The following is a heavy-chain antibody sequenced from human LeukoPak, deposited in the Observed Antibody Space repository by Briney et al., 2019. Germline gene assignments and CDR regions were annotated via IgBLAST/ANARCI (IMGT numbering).Heavy chain of an antibody. D-gene: IGHD2-2*01. CDR2: IIPIFGTA. J-gene: IGHJ5*02. Sequence: ASVKVSCKASGGTFSSYAISWVRQAPGQGLEWMGGIIPIFGTANYAQKFQGRVTITADESTSTAYMELSSLRSEDTAVYYCARSIVVVPAANYWFDPWGQGTLVTVSS. CDR3: ARSIVVVPAANYWFDP. V-gene: IGHV1-69*13. CDR1: GGTFSSYA.